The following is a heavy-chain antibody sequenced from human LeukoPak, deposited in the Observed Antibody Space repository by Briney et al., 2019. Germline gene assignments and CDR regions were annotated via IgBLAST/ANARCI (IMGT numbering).Heavy chain of an antibody. CDR1: GFTFSSYA. CDR2: MSFDGTHI. D-gene: IGHD3-3*01. J-gene: IGHJ4*02. Sequence: GRSLRLSCAASGFTFSSYAMHWVRQAPGKGLEWVAVMSFDGTHIYYADSVKGRFTISRDNSKNTLYLQMSSLRAEDTAVYYCAKGGTIFGVAHFDYWGQGTLVTVSS. V-gene: IGHV3-30-3*02. CDR3: AKGGTIFGVAHFDY.